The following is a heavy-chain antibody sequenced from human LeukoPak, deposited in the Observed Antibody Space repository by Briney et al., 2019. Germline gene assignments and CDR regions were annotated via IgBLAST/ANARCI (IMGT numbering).Heavy chain of an antibody. Sequence: PSETLSLTCTVSGASVSSGSYYWNWIRQPPGKGLEWIAYVYYTGSTDHNPSLKSRVTMSLDTSKNQLSLNLSSVTAADTAVYYCATSNYCVSGWFDPWGQGTLVNVSS. D-gene: IGHD2-21*01. V-gene: IGHV4-61*01. J-gene: IGHJ5*02. CDR3: ATSNYCVSGWFDP. CDR2: VYYTGST. CDR1: GASVSSGSYY.